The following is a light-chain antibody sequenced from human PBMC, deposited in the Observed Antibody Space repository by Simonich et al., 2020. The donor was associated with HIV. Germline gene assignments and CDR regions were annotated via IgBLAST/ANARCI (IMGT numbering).Light chain of an antibody. J-gene: IGLJ3*02. CDR1: SSNIGSNY. CDR2: RNN. CDR3: AAWDDSLSGPV. Sequence: QSVLTQPPSASGTPGQRVTISCSGSSSNIGSNYVYWYQQLPGTAPKLPIYRNNQRRSGVPDRFSGSKSGTSASLAISGLRSEDEADDYCAAWDDSLSGPVFGGGTKLTVL. V-gene: IGLV1-47*01.